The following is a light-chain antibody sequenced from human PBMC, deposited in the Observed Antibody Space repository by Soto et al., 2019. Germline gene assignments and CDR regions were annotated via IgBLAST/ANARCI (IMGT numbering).Light chain of an antibody. CDR1: QSISSW. CDR3: QQFNNYPLT. J-gene: IGKJ4*01. Sequence: DIQIAQSPSTLSAYVGDRVTITCRASQSISSWLAWYQQRRGRAPKLLIYKVSTLEKGVPSRFTGSGSGTEFTLTISRLQPEDFETDYCQQFNNYPLTFGGGTKVDIK. V-gene: IGKV1-5*03. CDR2: KVS.